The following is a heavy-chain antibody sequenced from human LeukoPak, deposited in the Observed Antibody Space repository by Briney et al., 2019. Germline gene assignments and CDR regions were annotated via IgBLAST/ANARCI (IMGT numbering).Heavy chain of an antibody. J-gene: IGHJ6*02. CDR2: IYYSGST. D-gene: IGHD3-10*01. V-gene: IGHV4-59*08. CDR1: GGSISSYY. Sequence: SETLSLTCTVSGGSISSYYWSWIRQPPGKGLEWIGYIYYSGSTNYNPSLKSRVTISVDTSKNQFSLKLSSVTAADTAVYYCARHPTGTSWFGERYRSHYYYGMDVWGQGTTVTVSS. CDR3: ARHPTGTSWFGERYRSHYYYGMDV.